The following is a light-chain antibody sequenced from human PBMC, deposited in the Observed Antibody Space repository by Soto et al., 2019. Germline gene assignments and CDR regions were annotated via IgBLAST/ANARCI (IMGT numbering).Light chain of an antibody. Sequence: MTQAPATLSVSRWERATLSWRASQTINNNVAWYQLKDGQVPRLLIYGASTRATDVPARFSGSGSGTEFTLTISSLQSEDFAVYFCQQYNNWPPVTFGPGTKVDIK. CDR2: GAS. V-gene: IGKV3-15*01. CDR3: QQYNNWPPVT. CDR1: QTINNN. J-gene: IGKJ3*01.